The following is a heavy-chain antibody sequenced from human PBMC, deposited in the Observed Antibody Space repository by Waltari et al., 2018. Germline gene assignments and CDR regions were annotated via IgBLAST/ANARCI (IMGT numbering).Heavy chain of an antibody. CDR2: IITSTGNP. CDR3: TREVVPAATIVVNWFDP. V-gene: IGHV7-4-1*02. Sequence: QVQLVQSGSELKKPGASVKVSCKASGYTFTNYAINWVRQAPGQGLELMGWIITSTGNPTYAQGFRGRFVFSLETSVSTAYLQINNLQADDTAVYYCTREVVPAATIVVNWFDPWGQGTLVTVSS. D-gene: IGHD2-2*01. CDR1: GYTFTNYA. J-gene: IGHJ5*02.